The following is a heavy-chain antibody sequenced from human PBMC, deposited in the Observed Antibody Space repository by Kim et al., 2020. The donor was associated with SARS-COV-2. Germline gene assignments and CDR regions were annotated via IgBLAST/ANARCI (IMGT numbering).Heavy chain of an antibody. V-gene: IGHV1-69*13. J-gene: IGHJ4*02. D-gene: IGHD6-13*01. CDR3: ARGNPFSSSWYSHKYYFDY. Sequence: SVKVSCKASGGTFSSYAISWVRQAPGQGLEWMGGIIPIFGTANYAQKFQGRVTITADESTSTAYMELSSLRSEDTAVYYCARGNPFSSSWYSHKYYFDYWGQGTLVTVSS. CDR2: IIPIFGTA. CDR1: GGTFSSYA.